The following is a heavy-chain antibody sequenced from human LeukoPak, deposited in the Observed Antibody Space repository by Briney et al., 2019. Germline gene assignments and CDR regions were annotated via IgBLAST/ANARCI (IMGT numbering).Heavy chain of an antibody. CDR2: ISTSEST. J-gene: IGHJ4*02. CDR1: GGSISSGTYY. Sequence: SQTLSLTCTVSGGSISSGTYYWSWIRQPAGKGLEWIGRISTSESTNYNSSLKSRVTISVDTSKNQFSLKLSSVTAADTAVYYCARRDVWMITFGGVIVGSFDYWGQGTLVTVSS. D-gene: IGHD3-16*02. V-gene: IGHV4-61*02. CDR3: ARRDVWMITFGGVIVGSFDY.